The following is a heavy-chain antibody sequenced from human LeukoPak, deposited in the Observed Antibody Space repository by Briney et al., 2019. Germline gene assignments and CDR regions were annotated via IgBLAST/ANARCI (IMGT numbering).Heavy chain of an antibody. CDR2: IKQDGSEK. CDR3: ARDDYSNYVPTYFDY. V-gene: IGHV3-7*03. Sequence: GGSLRLSCVTSEITFSTYAMSWVRQAPGKGLEWVANIKQDGSEKYYVDSVKGRFTISRDNAKNSLYLQMNSLRAEDTAVYYCARDDYSNYVPTYFDYWGQGTLVTVSS. D-gene: IGHD4-11*01. J-gene: IGHJ4*02. CDR1: EITFSTYA.